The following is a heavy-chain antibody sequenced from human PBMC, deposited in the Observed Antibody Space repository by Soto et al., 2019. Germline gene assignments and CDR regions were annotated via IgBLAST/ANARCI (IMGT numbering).Heavy chain of an antibody. CDR1: GGTFSSYA. Sequence: ASVKVSCKASGGTFSSYAISWVRQAPGQGLEWMGGIIPIFGTANYAQKIQGRVTITADESTSTAYMELSSLRSEDTAVYYCARGGGFTIFGVVTDYYYYGMDVWGQGTTVTVSS. CDR2: IIPIFGTA. D-gene: IGHD3-3*01. CDR3: ARGGGFTIFGVVTDYYYYGMDV. V-gene: IGHV1-69*13. J-gene: IGHJ6*02.